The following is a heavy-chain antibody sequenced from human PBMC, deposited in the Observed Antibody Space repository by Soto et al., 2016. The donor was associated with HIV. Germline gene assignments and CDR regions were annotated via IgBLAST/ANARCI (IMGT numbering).Heavy chain of an antibody. Sequence: QVQLVQSGAEVKKPGASVKVSCKASGYSFTGFYMHWVRQAPGQGLEWMGWINPNSGDTKYAQKFQGRVTMTRDTSNTTAHMELSRLKSDDTAVYYCAGYGYWSQGTQVTVSS. V-gene: IGHV1-2*02. J-gene: IGHJ4*02. D-gene: IGHD3-10*01. CDR3: AGYGY. CDR2: INPNSGDT. CDR1: GYSFTGFY.